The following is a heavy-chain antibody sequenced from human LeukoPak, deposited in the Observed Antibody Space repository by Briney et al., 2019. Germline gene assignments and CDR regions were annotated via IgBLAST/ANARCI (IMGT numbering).Heavy chain of an antibody. J-gene: IGHJ3*02. D-gene: IGHD4-11*01. CDR1: GFTFSSYS. CDR2: ISSSSSYI. Sequence: GGSLRLSCAASGFTFSSYSMNWVRQAPGKGLEWVSSISSSSSYIYYADSVKGRFTISRDNAQNSLYLQMNSLRAEDTAVYYCARWTTHPPLWAFDIWGQGTMVTVSS. V-gene: IGHV3-21*04. CDR3: ARWTTHPPLWAFDI.